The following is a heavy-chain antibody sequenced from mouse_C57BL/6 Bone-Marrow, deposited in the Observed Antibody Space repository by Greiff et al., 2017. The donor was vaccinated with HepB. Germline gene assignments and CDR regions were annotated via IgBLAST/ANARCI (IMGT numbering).Heavy chain of an antibody. V-gene: IGHV1-39*01. J-gene: IGHJ1*03. CDR2: INPNYGTT. CDR3: ARGGYSNFYWYFDV. Sequence: VQLKESGPELVKPGASVKISCKASGYSFTDYNMNWVKQSNGKSLEWIGVINPNYGTTSYNQKFKGKATLTVDQSSSTAYMQLNSLTSEDSAVYYCARGGYSNFYWYFDVWGTGTTVTVSS. D-gene: IGHD2-5*01. CDR1: GYSFTDYN.